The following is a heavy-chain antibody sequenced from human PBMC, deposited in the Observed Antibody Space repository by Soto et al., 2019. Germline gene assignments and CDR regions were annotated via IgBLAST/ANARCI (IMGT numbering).Heavy chain of an antibody. Sequence: GGSLRLSCAASGFTFSSYSMNWVRQAPGKGLEWVSSISSSSSYIYYADSVMGRFTMSRDNTQSSLSLQMNTLRVEDTAVYYCARVTSPGYFDSWGQGTLVTVSS. CDR1: GFTFSSYS. CDR2: ISSSSSYI. J-gene: IGHJ4*02. V-gene: IGHV3-21*04. CDR3: ARVTSPGYFDS.